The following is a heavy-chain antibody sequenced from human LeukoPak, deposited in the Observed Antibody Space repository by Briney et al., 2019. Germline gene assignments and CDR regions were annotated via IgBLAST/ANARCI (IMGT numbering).Heavy chain of an antibody. J-gene: IGHJ3*02. CDR3: ARPGVGSGRYGAFDI. D-gene: IGHD5-18*01. Sequence: SETLSLTCTVSGGSISSYYWSWIRQPPGKGLEWIGNIYYSGITNYNPSLKSRVTISVDTSKNQFSLKLSSVTAADTAVYYCARPGVGSGRYGAFDIWGQGTMVTVSS. CDR2: IYYSGIT. V-gene: IGHV4-59*08. CDR1: GGSISSYY.